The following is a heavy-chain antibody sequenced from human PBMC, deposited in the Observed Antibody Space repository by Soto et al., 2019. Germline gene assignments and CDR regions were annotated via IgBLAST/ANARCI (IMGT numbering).Heavy chain of an antibody. V-gene: IGHV4-34*01. D-gene: IGHD2-15*01. CDR2: INDSGST. CDR3: ARGRRCGGGSCYLVFGARDAFDI. CDR1: GSSVRAYS. Sequence: PPHTLSLTCAVYGSSVRAYSCRWIRQPPGHTLEWIGQINDSGSTNCNPSLKNRVTISVDTSKKQFSLKLSSVTAADTAVYYCARGRRCGGGSCYLVFGARDAFDIWGEGTMVTVSS. J-gene: IGHJ3*02.